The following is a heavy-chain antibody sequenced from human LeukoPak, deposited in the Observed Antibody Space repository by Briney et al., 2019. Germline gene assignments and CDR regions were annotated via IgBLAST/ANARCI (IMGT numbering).Heavy chain of an antibody. Sequence: GGSLRLSCSASGFTFSNYWMSWVRQAPGKGLEWVANIKQDESEKYYVDSVKGRFTISRDNAKSSLYLQMNSLRAEDTAVYYCARASDSSSSRYQAFEEWGQGTLVTVSS. CDR3: ARASDSSSSRYQAFEE. D-gene: IGHD2-2*01. CDR2: IKQDESEK. CDR1: GFTFSNYW. V-gene: IGHV3-7*01. J-gene: IGHJ4*02.